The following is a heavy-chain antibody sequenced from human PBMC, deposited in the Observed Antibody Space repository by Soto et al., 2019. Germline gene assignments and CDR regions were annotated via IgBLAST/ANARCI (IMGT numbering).Heavy chain of an antibody. J-gene: IGHJ3*02. D-gene: IGHD1-26*01. CDR1: GGSLSRDNFF. V-gene: IGHV4-31*03. CDR3: AREVISPATSDAFDI. Sequence: QVQLQESGPGLVKPSQTLSVTCTVSGGSLSRDNFFWSWVRQHPETGLEWVGYIYHTGAAYYNPSLKSRLTISLDTSKNRFSLSLISVTSADTAVYYCAREVISPATSDAFDILGQGTMVTVCS. CDR2: IYHTGAA.